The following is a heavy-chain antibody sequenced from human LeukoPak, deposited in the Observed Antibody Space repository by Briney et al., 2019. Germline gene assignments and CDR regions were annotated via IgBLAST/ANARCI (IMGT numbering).Heavy chain of an antibody. Sequence: SQTLSLTCTVSGGPISSGSYYWSWIRQAAGKGLEWIGRIYTSGSTNYNPSLKSRVTISVDTSKNQFSLKLSSVTAADTAVYYCARAVYWFDPWGQGTLVTVSS. J-gene: IGHJ5*02. CDR2: IYTSGST. CDR3: ARAVYWFDP. CDR1: GGPISSGSYY. V-gene: IGHV4-61*02. D-gene: IGHD6-19*01.